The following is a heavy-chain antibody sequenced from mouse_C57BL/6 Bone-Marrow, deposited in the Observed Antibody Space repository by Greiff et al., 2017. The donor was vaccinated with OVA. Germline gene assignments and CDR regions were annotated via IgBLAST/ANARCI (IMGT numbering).Heavy chain of an antibody. D-gene: IGHD1-1*01. CDR2: IDPGDGET. CDR3: ARGGFITTAPDY. J-gene: IGHJ2*01. CDR1: AFNFKDYY. Sequence: VQLQQSGAELVKPGASVKLSCPASAFNFKDYYMPWVKRGPKQGLEWIGRIDPGDGETKYAPKFRGKAPITADTSSNTAYLQLSSLTSEDTAVDYCARGGFITTAPDYWGQGTTLTVSS. V-gene: IGHV14-2*01.